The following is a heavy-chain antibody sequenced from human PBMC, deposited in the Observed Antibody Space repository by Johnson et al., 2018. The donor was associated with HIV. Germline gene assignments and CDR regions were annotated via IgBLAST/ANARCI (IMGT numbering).Heavy chain of an antibody. V-gene: IGHV3-30*18. J-gene: IGHJ3*02. Sequence: VQLVESGGGVVQPGRSLRLSCAASGFTFSTSGMHWVRQAPGKGMEWVAVISYDGSNKYYADSVKGRFTISRDNSKNTLYLQMNSLRAENTAMYYCAKVCYSGSYLDIFDIWGQGTMVTVSS. CDR1: GFTFSTSG. CDR3: AKVCYSGSYLDIFDI. D-gene: IGHD1-26*01. CDR2: ISYDGSNK.